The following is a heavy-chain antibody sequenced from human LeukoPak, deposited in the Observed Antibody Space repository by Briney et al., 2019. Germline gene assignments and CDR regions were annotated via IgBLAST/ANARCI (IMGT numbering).Heavy chain of an antibody. CDR1: GYTFNGYY. D-gene: IGHD1-26*01. CDR3: ARGRGGATTGLDH. J-gene: IGHJ4*02. CDR2: INSNSGAR. Sequence: ASVKVSCKASGYTFNGYYMHWVRQAPGQGLESMGWINSNSGARNYGQKFQSRVTMSRDTAINTAYMELTSLTSDDTGVYYCARGRGGATTGLDHWGQGTLVTVSS. V-gene: IGHV1-2*02.